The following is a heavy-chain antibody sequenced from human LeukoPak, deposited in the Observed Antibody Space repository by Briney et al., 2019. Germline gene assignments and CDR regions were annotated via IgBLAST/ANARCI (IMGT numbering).Heavy chain of an antibody. CDR1: GFTVSSNY. CDR3: ATRRNIYDFWSGYPSSFDY. Sequence: GGSLRLSCAASGFTVSSNYMSWVRQAPGKGLEWVSAISGSGGSTYYADSVKGRFTISRDNSKNTLYLQMNSLRAEDTAVYYCATRRNIYDFWSGYPSSFDYWGQGTLVTVSS. V-gene: IGHV3-23*01. CDR2: ISGSGGST. D-gene: IGHD3-3*01. J-gene: IGHJ4*02.